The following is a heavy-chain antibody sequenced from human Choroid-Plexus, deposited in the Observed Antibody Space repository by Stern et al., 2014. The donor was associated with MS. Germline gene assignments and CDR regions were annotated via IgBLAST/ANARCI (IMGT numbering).Heavy chain of an antibody. V-gene: IGHV1-2*02. J-gene: IGHJ6*02. CDR3: ARDQRGITIFGVVTDYYYLGMDV. D-gene: IGHD3-3*01. CDR1: GYIFTGYY. CDR2: INPNTGGT. Sequence: QLVQPGAEVKKPGASVKVSCKTSGYIFTGYYIHWVRQATGQGLEWMAWINPNTGGTKYAQKFQGRVTMSRDTSISTAYVELSSLTSDDTAVYYCARDQRGITIFGVVTDYYYLGMDVWGQGTTVTVSS.